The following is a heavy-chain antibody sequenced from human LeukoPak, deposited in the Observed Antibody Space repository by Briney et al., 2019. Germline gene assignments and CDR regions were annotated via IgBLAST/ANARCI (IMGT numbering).Heavy chain of an antibody. V-gene: IGHV3-21*01. J-gene: IGHJ1*01. D-gene: IGHD1-26*01. CDR3: ARAPIVGATEYFQH. CDR2: ISSSSSYI. Sequence: PGGSLRLSCAASGFTFSSYSMNWVRQAPGKGLEWVSSISSSSSYIYYADSVKGRFTISRDNAKNSLYPQMNSLRAEDTAVYYCARAPIVGATEYFQHWGQGTLVTVSS. CDR1: GFTFSSYS.